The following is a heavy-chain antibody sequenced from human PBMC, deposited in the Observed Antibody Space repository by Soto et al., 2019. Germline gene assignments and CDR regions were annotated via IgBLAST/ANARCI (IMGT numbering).Heavy chain of an antibody. Sequence: QVQLQESGPGLVKPSQTLSLTCTVSGGSISSGGYYWNWIRQHPGKGLEWIGYIYYSGSTYYNPSPXSXXTISVDTPKNQFSLKLSSVTAADTAVYYCARSIDSWGQGTLVTVSS. CDR2: IYYSGST. CDR1: GGSISSGGYY. J-gene: IGHJ5*01. V-gene: IGHV4-31*03. CDR3: ARSIDS.